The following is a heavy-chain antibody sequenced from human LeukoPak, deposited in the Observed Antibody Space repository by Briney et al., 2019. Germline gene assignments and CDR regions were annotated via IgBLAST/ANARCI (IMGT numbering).Heavy chain of an antibody. CDR1: GFTFDDYG. Sequence: GGSLRLSCAASGFTFDDYGMGWVRQAPGKGLEWVSGINWNGGSIGYADSVKGRFTISRDNAKNSLYLQMNSLRAEDTALYYCARYGQLVTSYYYYMDVWGKGTTVTVSS. CDR3: ARYGQLVTSYYYYMDV. V-gene: IGHV3-20*04. CDR2: INWNGGSI. D-gene: IGHD6-6*01. J-gene: IGHJ6*03.